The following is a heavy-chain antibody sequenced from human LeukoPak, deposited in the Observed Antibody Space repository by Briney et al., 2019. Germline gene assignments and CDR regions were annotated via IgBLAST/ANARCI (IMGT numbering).Heavy chain of an antibody. V-gene: IGHV3-7*03. J-gene: IGHJ5*02. CDR1: GFTFSSYW. Sequence: GGSRRLSCAASGFTFSSYWMSWVRQAPGKGLEWVANIKQDGSEEYYVYSAKGRFTISRANGKNSLYLQMNSLRAEDTAVYYCARETPNLNPWGRGNLVSVSS. CDR2: IKQDGSEE. CDR3: ARETPNLNP.